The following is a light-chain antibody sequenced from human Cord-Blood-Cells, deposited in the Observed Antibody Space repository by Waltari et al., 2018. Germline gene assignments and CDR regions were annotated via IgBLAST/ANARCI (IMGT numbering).Light chain of an antibody. CDR1: KLGGKY. J-gene: IGLJ2*01. V-gene: IGLV3-1*01. Sequence: SYELTQPPSVALYPGQTASITCSGDKLGGKYACWYQQKPGQSPVLVIYQDSKRTSGIHVRFYVSKSGSPATLTIGGTQGMDWADYYCQAWDSSTVVFGGGTKLTVL. CDR3: QAWDSSTVV. CDR2: QDS.